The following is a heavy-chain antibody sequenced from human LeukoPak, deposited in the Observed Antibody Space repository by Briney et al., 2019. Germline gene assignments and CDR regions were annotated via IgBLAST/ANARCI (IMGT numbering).Heavy chain of an antibody. CDR2: IYYSGSI. D-gene: IGHD1-20*01. J-gene: IGHJ4*02. Sequence: SETLSLTCTVSGGSISSSSYYWNWIRQHPGKGLEWIGYIYYSGSIYYNPSLKSRVTISVDTPKNQFSLKLSSVTAADTAVYYCARSFNWNDLPDYWGQGTLVTVSS. CDR3: ARSFNWNDLPDY. CDR1: GGSISSSSYY. V-gene: IGHV4-31*03.